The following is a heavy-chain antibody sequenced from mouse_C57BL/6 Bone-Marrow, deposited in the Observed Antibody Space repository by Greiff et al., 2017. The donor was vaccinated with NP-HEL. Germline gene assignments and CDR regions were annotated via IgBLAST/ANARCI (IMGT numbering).Heavy chain of an antibody. D-gene: IGHD4-1*01. J-gene: IGHJ4*01. CDR2: IWSDGST. CDR1: GFSLTSYG. V-gene: IGHV2-6*03. CDR3: ARPSNWGYAMDY. Sequence: VQGVESGPGLVAPSQSLSITCTVSGFSLTSYGVHWVRQPPGKGLEWLVVIWSDGSTNYNSALKSRLSISKDNSKSQVFLKMNSLQTDDTAMYYCARPSNWGYAMDYWGQGTSVTVSS.